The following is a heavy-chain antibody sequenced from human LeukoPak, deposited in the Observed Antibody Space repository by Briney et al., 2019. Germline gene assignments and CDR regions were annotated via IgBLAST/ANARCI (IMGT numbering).Heavy chain of an antibody. V-gene: IGHV4-59*01. Sequence: SETLSLTCTVSGGSISSYYWSWIRQPPGKGLEWIGYIYYSGSTNYNPSLKSRVTISVDTSKNQFSLKLSSVTAADTAVYYCARGDSGSYSSYYYFYGMDVWGQGTTVTVSS. D-gene: IGHD1-26*01. J-gene: IGHJ6*02. CDR2: IYYSGST. CDR1: GGSISSYY. CDR3: ARGDSGSYSSYYYFYGMDV.